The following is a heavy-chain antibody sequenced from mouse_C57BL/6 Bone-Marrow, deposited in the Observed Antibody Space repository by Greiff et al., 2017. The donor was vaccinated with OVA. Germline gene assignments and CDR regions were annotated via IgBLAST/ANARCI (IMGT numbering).Heavy chain of an antibody. CDR1: GYTFTNYW. V-gene: IGHV1-63*01. D-gene: IGHD2-3*01. CDR2: IYPGGGYT. CDR3: ARLDGYSAMDY. J-gene: IGHJ4*01. Sequence: VQLQQSGAELVRPGTSVKMSCKASGYTFTNYWIGWAKQRPGHGLEWIGDIYPGGGYTNYNEKFKGKATLTADKSSSTAYMQFSSLTSEDSAIYYGARLDGYSAMDYWGQGTSVTVSS.